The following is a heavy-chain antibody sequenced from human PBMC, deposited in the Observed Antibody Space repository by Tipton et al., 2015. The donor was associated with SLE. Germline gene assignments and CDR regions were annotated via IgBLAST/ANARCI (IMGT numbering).Heavy chain of an antibody. CDR1: GGPISSYF. D-gene: IGHD2/OR15-2a*01. Sequence: TLSLSCTVSGGPISSYFWSWIRPPPGKGLEWIGYIYYSGSNNYNPSLKSRVTISVDTSKNQFSLKLSSVTAADTAVYYCARLRLSAFDIWGQGTMVTVSS. J-gene: IGHJ3*02. CDR2: IYYSGSN. V-gene: IGHV4-59*01. CDR3: ARLRLSAFDI.